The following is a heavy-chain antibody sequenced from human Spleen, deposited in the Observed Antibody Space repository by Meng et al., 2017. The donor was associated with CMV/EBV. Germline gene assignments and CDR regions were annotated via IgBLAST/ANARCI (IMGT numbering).Heavy chain of an antibody. V-gene: IGHV4-34*01. Sequence: FSGYYWSWIRQPPGKGLEWIGEINHSGSTNYNPSLKSRVTISVDTSKNQFSLKLTSVTAADTAVYYCARGGYCSSTSCYTGNTWFDPWGQGTLVTVSS. CDR2: INHSGST. CDR1: FSGYY. D-gene: IGHD2-2*02. CDR3: ARGGYCSSTSCYTGNTWFDP. J-gene: IGHJ5*02.